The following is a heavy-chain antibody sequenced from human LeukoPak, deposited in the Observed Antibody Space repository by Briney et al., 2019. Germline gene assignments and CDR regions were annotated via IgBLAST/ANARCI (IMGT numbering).Heavy chain of an antibody. D-gene: IGHD2-15*01. J-gene: IGHJ4*02. Sequence: ASVKVSCKASVYTFTSYGISWVRQAPGQGLEWMGWIIAYNGNTNYAQKLQGRVTMTTDTSTSTAYMELRSLRSDDTAVYYCARGENFCSGGSCYPEYFDYWGQGTLVTVSS. CDR2: IIAYNGNT. CDR3: ARGENFCSGGSCYPEYFDY. V-gene: IGHV1-18*01. CDR1: VYTFTSYG.